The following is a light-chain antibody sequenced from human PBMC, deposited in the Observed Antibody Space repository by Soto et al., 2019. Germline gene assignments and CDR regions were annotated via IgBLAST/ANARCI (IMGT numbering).Light chain of an antibody. Sequence: DIPMTQSPSSLSASVGDRVTITCRASQAISSYLNWFQQKPGKAPKILIYAASRLQSGIPSRFSGGGSGTYFTLTIISLQAEDFATYYCQQSYTAPATFGQGTKLEIK. J-gene: IGKJ2*01. V-gene: IGKV1-39*01. CDR1: QAISSY. CDR3: QQSYTAPAT. CDR2: AAS.